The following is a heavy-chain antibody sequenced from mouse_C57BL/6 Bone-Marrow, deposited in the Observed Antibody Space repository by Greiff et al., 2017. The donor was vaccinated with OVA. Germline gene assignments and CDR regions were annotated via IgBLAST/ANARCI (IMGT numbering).Heavy chain of an antibody. CDR3: TRGLMRGGY. CDR1: GYTFTDYE. Sequence: QVQLQQSGAELVRPGASVTLSCKASGYTFTDYEMHWVKQTPVHGLEWIGAIDPETGGPAYNQKFKGKAILTADKSSSPAYMELRSLTSEDSAVYYCTRGLMRGGYWGQGTTLTVSS. J-gene: IGHJ2*01. CDR2: IDPETGGP. V-gene: IGHV1-15*01. D-gene: IGHD2-2*01.